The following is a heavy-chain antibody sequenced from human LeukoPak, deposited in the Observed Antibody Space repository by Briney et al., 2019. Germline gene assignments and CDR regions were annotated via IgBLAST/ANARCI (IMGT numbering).Heavy chain of an antibody. D-gene: IGHD3-22*01. CDR3: ATDGRHYYDSSGYSANWFDP. V-gene: IGHV1-24*01. CDR2: FDPEGGET. Sequence: ASVKVSCKVSGYTLTELSMHWVRQAPGKGLEWMGGFDPEGGETIYAQKFQGRVTMTEDTSTDTAYMELSSLRSEDTAVYYCATDGRHYYDSSGYSANWFDPWGQGTLVTVSS. J-gene: IGHJ5*02. CDR1: GYTLTELS.